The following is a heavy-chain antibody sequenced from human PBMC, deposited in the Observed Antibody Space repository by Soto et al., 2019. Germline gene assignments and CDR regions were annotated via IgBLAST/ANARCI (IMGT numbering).Heavy chain of an antibody. J-gene: IGHJ5*02. Sequence: ASVKVSCKASGYTFTSYGISWVRQAPGQGLEWMGWISAYNGNTNYAQKLQGRVTMTTDTSTSTAYMELRSLRSDDTAVYYCARWSVSGWPEPDNCFDPWGQGTLVTVSS. D-gene: IGHD6-19*01. CDR1: GYTFTSYG. CDR2: ISAYNGNT. V-gene: IGHV1-18*04. CDR3: ARWSVSGWPEPDNCFDP.